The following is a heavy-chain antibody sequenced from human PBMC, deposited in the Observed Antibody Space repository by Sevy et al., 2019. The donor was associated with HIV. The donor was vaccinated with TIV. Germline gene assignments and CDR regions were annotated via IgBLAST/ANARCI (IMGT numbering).Heavy chain of an antibody. D-gene: IGHD6-6*01. CDR1: GGSISSYY. CDR2: IYYSGST. J-gene: IGHJ6*03. V-gene: IGHV4-59*01. Sequence: SETLSLTCTVSGGSISSYYWSWIRQPPGKGLEWIGYIYYSGSTNYNPSLKSRVTISVDTSKNQFSPKLSSVTAADTAVYYCARGLYSSSLSYYYYYYMDVWGKGTTVTVSS. CDR3: ARGLYSSSLSYYYYYYMDV.